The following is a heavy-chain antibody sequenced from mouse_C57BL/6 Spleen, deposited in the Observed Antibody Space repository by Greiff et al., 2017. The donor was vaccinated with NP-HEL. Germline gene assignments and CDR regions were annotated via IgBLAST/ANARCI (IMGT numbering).Heavy chain of an antibody. J-gene: IGHJ4*01. D-gene: IGHD3-3*01. Sequence: QVQLQQPGAELVKPGASVKLSCKASGYTFTSYWMHWVKQRPGQGLEWIGMIHPNSGSTNYNEKFKSKATLTVDKSSSTAYMQLSSLTSEDSAVYYCARGGDYYYAMDYWGQGTSVTVSS. V-gene: IGHV1-64*01. CDR1: GYTFTSYW. CDR2: IHPNSGST. CDR3: ARGGDYYYAMDY.